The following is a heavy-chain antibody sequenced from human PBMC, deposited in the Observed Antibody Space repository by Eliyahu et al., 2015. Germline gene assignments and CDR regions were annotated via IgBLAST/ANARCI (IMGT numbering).Heavy chain of an antibody. CDR3: ARGGATGGWFDP. D-gene: IGHD1-26*01. CDR1: GFPFSKYA. J-gene: IGHJ5*02. CDR2: IWYDGGYK. Sequence: QVQLVESGGGVVQPGRSLRLXXXXXGFPFSKYAXPWVRQXPGKGLEWVAVIWYDGGYKHHEDSVKGRFTISRDNSKNTVYVQMTSLRVEDTAVYYCARGGATGGWFDPWGQGTLVTVSS. V-gene: IGHV3-33*01.